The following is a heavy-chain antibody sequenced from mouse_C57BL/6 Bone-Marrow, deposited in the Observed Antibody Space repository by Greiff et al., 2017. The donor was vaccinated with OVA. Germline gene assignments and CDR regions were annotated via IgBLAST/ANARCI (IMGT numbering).Heavy chain of an antibody. Sequence: VQLKQSGPVLVKPGASVKMSCKASGYTFTDYYMNWVKQSHGKSLEWIGVINPYNGGTSYNQKFKGKATLTVDKSSSTAYMELNSLTSEDSAVYYCARHYDYLYWYFDVWGTGTTVTVSS. CDR1: GYTFTDYY. V-gene: IGHV1-19*01. J-gene: IGHJ1*03. CDR2: INPYNGGT. CDR3: ARHYDYLYWYFDV. D-gene: IGHD2-4*01.